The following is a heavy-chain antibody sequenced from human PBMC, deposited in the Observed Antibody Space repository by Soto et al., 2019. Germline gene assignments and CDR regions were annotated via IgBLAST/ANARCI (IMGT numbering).Heavy chain of an antibody. V-gene: IGHV4-59*01. J-gene: IGHJ6*02. CDR2: IYYSGST. CDR3: ARADYYYGMDV. CDR1: GGSISSYY. Sequence: SETLSLTCTVSGGSISSYYWSWIRQPPGKGLEWIGYIYYSGSTNYNPSLKSRVTISVDTSKNQFSLKLSSVTAADTAVYYCARADYYYGMDVWGQGTTVTVSS.